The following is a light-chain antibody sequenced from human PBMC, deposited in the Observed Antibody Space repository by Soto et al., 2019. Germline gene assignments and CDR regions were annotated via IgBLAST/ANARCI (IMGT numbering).Light chain of an antibody. V-gene: IGKV1-5*03. J-gene: IGKJ4*02. Sequence: DIQMTQSPSTLSASVGDRVTITCRASQSTSTWLARYQQKPGKAPTLLIYKASSLESGVPSRFRGSGSGTEYTLTISSLQPDDFATDYCQQSKTRPLTFGGGTTVEI. CDR3: QQSKTRPLT. CDR2: KAS. CDR1: QSTSTW.